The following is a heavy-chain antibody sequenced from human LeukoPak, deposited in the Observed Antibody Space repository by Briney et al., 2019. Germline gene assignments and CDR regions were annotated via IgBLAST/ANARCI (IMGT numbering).Heavy chain of an antibody. CDR2: IKQDGSEK. V-gene: IGHV3-7*01. CDR1: GFTFSSYW. Sequence: GGSLRLSGAASGFTFSSYWMSWVRQAPGKGREWVANIKQDGSEKYYVDSVKGPFTISRDNAKHSLYLQMDSLRAEDAAVYYCARDVEVGGGAFDIWGQGAMVTVSS. J-gene: IGHJ3*02. D-gene: IGHD2-15*01. CDR3: ARDVEVGGGAFDI.